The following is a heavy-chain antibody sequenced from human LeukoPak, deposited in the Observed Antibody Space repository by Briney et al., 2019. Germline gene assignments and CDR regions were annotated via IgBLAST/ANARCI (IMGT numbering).Heavy chain of an antibody. V-gene: IGHV3-21*01. J-gene: IGHJ6*02. CDR1: GFTFSSYN. CDR2: LSGGSDHI. Sequence: GGSLRLSCAASGFTFSSYNMYWVRQAPGQGLEWVSSLSGGSDHIYYADPVKGRFTISRDNTKNTLYLQMNTLRVDDTAVYYCTRDLMDYDVSTGLHHYYMDVWGQGTTVTVSS. CDR3: TRDLMDYDVSTGLHHYYMDV. D-gene: IGHD3-9*01.